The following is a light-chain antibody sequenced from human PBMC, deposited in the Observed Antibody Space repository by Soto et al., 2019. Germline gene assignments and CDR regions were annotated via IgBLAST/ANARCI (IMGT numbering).Light chain of an antibody. CDR1: QSVSSK. Sequence: EIMLTQSPATVSLSPGERATLSCRASQSVSSKLAWYQQKPGQAPRLLIYDASNRATGIPARFSGSGSGTDFTLTISDVQPEDFAVYYCQQYDTWPSITFGQGTRLEIK. J-gene: IGKJ5*01. CDR3: QQYDTWPSIT. V-gene: IGKV3-11*01. CDR2: DAS.